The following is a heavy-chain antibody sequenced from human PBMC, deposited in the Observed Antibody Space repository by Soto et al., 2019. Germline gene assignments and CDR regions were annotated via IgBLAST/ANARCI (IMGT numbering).Heavy chain of an antibody. V-gene: IGHV3-74*01. J-gene: IGHJ4*02. CDR1: GFTFSSYW. D-gene: IGHD3-22*01. CDR2: IDTDGSST. Sequence: PGGSLRLSCAASGFTFSSYWMHWVRQAPGKGLVWVAHIDTDGSSTSYADSVKGRFTISRDNAKNTLYLQMNSLRVEDTAVFYCAQDTYYHDTSGYYTFDYWGQGALVTVSS. CDR3: AQDTYYHDTSGYYTFDY.